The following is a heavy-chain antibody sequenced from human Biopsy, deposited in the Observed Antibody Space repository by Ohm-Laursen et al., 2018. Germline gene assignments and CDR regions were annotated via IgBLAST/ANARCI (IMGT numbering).Heavy chain of an antibody. D-gene: IGHD3-10*01. J-gene: IGHJ5*01. CDR3: ATELLPPGVGGPWLDS. Sequence: SLRLSCAASVVTLSGYGMNWVRQAPGKGLEWVSSISASSSYIYYADSVKGRFTVSRDNTKNTLYLQMNSLRAADTAIYFCATELLPPGVGGPWLDSWGQGTPVTVSS. V-gene: IGHV3-21*06. CDR1: VVTLSGYG. CDR2: ISASSSYI.